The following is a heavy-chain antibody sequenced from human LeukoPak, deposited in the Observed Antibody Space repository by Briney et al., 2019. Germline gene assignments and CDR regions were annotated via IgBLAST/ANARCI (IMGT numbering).Heavy chain of an antibody. Sequence: SETLSLTCTVSGGSISSGGYYWSWIRQPPGKGLEWIGYIYHSGSTYYNPSLKSRVTISVDRSKNQFSLKLSSVTAADTAVYYCARSYSSGHRDAFDIWGQGTMVTVSS. CDR2: IYHSGST. D-gene: IGHD6-19*01. CDR1: GGSISSGGYY. V-gene: IGHV4-30-2*01. CDR3: ARSYSSGHRDAFDI. J-gene: IGHJ3*02.